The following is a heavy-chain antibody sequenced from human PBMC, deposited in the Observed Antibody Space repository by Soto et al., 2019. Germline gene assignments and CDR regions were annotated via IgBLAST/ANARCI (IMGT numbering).Heavy chain of an antibody. Sequence: QVQLVESGGGVVQPGTSLRLSCVGSGFTFRSYVIHWVRQAPGKGLEWVALTSYDGSNNFYGDSVKGRFTISRHNSRNTVELQMDSLRIADTALYYCARWGTTGGLAVWGQGTLVYVSS. D-gene: IGHD3-16*01. CDR2: TSYDGSNN. CDR3: ARWGTTGGLAV. J-gene: IGHJ4*02. V-gene: IGHV3-33*05. CDR1: GFTFRSYV.